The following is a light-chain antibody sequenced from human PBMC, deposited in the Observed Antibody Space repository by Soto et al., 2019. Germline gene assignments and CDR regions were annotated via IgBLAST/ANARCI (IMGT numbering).Light chain of an antibody. CDR1: SSDVGGYNY. CDR2: EVS. Sequence: QSALTQPASVSGSPGQSITISCTGTSSDVGGYNYVSWYQHHPGKATKLMIYEVSNRPSGVSNRFSGSKSGNTASLTISGLQAEDEADYHCSSYSSTSTLYVFGTGTQLTVL. J-gene: IGLJ1*01. CDR3: SSYSSTSTLYV. V-gene: IGLV2-14*01.